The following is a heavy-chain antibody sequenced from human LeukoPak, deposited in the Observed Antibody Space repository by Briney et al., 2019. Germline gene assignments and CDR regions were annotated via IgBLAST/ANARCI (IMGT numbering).Heavy chain of an antibody. V-gene: IGHV3-66*02. Sequence: GGSLRLSCAASGFTVSSNEMSWVRQAPGKGLEWVSVIYSGGSTYYADSVKGRFTISRDNSKNTLYLQMNSLRAEDAAVYYCARDMTTYYYDSSGYYYHDYWGQGTLVTVSS. CDR3: ARDMTTYYYDSSGYYYHDY. J-gene: IGHJ4*02. CDR1: GFTVSSNE. CDR2: IYSGGST. D-gene: IGHD3-22*01.